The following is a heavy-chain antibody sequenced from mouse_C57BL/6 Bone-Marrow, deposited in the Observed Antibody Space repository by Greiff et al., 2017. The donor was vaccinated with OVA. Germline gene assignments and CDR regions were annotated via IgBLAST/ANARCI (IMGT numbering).Heavy chain of an antibody. CDR1: GYTFTGYW. J-gene: IGHJ1*03. D-gene: IGHD4-1*01. CDR2: ILPESGGT. CDR3: ARCRGGNWDWYFDV. Sequence: QVQLQQSGAELMKPGASVKLSCKATGYTFTGYWIEWVKQRPGHGLEWIGEILPESGGTNYNEKFKGKATFTADTSSNTAYMQLSSLTTEDSAIYYCARCRGGNWDWYFDVWGTGTTVTVSS. V-gene: IGHV1-9*01.